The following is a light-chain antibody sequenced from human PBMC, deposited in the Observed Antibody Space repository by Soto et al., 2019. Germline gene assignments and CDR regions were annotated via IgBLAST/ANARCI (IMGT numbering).Light chain of an antibody. CDR3: QQYYTTPRT. V-gene: IGKV4-1*01. CDR1: QSVLYSSNNKNY. J-gene: IGKJ1*01. CDR2: WAS. Sequence: DIVMTQSPDSLAVSLGERATINCKSSQSVLYSSNNKNYLAWYQQKPRQPPKLLIYWASTRESGVPDRFSGSGSGTDFPLTISSLQAEDVAVYYCQQYYTTPRTFGQGPKVEIK.